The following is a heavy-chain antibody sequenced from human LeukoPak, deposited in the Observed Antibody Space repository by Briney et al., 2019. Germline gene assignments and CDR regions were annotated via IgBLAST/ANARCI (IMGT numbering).Heavy chain of an antibody. CDR1: GFTFSSNS. D-gene: IGHD3-10*01. Sequence: GGSLRLSCAASGFTFSSNSMNWVRQAPGKGLEWVSSISSSSGYIYYADSAKGRFTISRDNAKNSLYLQMNSLRAEDTAVYYCARDGGTYWTHDAFDIWGQGTMVTVSS. V-gene: IGHV3-21*06. J-gene: IGHJ3*02. CDR3: ARDGGTYWTHDAFDI. CDR2: ISSSSGYI.